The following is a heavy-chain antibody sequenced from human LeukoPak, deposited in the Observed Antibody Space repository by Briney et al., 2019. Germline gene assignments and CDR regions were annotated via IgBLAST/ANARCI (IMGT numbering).Heavy chain of an antibody. D-gene: IGHD2-15*01. V-gene: IGHV3-33*05. CDR1: GFSFSNHG. J-gene: IGHJ4*02. CDR2: VTYDGNHK. Sequence: TGGSLRLSCAASGFSFSNHGMNWVRQAPGKGLEWVAVVTYDGNHKNYADSVKGRFTTSRDNSKNTLYLQMNSLRAEDTAVFYCARGSCSGGSCPYDFWGQGTLVTVSS. CDR3: ARGSCSGGSCPYDF.